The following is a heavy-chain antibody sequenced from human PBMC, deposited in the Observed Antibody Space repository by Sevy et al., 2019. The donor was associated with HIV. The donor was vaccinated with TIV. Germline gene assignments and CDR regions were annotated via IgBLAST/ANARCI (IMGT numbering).Heavy chain of an antibody. J-gene: IGHJ6*02. V-gene: IGHV3-23*01. D-gene: IGHD2-15*01. Sequence: GGSLRLSCADSGLTLSSYAMNWVRQAPGNGLEWVSAISGRGGSTYYADSVEGRFTISRDNSKNTLYLQMNSLRAEDTAVYYCAKAPPGHCSSGSCPRAYYYYGMDVWGQGTTVTVSS. CDR1: GLTLSSYA. CDR2: ISGRGGST. CDR3: AKAPPGHCSSGSCPRAYYYYGMDV.